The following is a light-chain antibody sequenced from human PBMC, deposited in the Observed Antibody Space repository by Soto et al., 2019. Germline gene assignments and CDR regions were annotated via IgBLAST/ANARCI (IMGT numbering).Light chain of an antibody. Sequence: DIRMTQSPSTLSASVGDRVTITCRASQSISSWLAWYQQKPGKAPKRLIYKASSLESGVPSRFSGSGSGTEFTLTISSLQPDDFATYYCQQYNSYPWTFGQGNKVEIK. V-gene: IGKV1-5*03. CDR1: QSISSW. CDR3: QQYNSYPWT. CDR2: KAS. J-gene: IGKJ1*01.